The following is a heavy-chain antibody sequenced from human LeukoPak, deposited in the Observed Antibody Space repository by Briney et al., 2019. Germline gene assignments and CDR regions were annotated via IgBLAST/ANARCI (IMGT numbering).Heavy chain of an antibody. CDR1: GFTFSDYY. CDR2: ISSSGKTI. Sequence: GGSLRLSCAASGFTFSDYYMSWIRQAPEKGLEWLSYISSSGKTIYYADSVKGRFTISRDNAENSLYLQMNSLRAEDTAVYYCARWRGGMGLLNPPYIDYWGQGTLVTVSS. CDR3: ARWRGGMGLLNPPYIDY. J-gene: IGHJ4*02. D-gene: IGHD3-3*01. V-gene: IGHV3-11*04.